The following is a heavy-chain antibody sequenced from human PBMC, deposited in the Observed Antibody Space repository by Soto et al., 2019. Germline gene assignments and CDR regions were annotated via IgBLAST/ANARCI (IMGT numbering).Heavy chain of an antibody. J-gene: IGHJ6*02. CDR3: ARPYYDFWSGYWRPGYYYYYGMDV. D-gene: IGHD3-3*01. V-gene: IGHV3-33*01. CDR2: IWYDGSNK. Sequence: GSLRLSCAASGFTFSSYGMHWVRQAPGKGLEWVAVIWYDGSNKYYADSVKGRFTISRDNSKNTLYLQMNSLRAEDTAVYYCARPYYDFWSGYWRPGYYYYYGMDVWGQGTTVTVSS. CDR1: GFTFSSYG.